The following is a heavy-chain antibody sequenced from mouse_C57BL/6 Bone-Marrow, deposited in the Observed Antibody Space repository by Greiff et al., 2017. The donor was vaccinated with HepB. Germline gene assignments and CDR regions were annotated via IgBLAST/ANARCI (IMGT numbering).Heavy chain of an antibody. J-gene: IGHJ2*01. D-gene: IGHD3-2*02. V-gene: IGHV1-54*01. CDR1: GYAFTNYL. CDR3: AREGSSEYFDY. CDR2: INPGSGGT. Sequence: VQLQQSGAELVRPGTSVKVSCKASGYAFTNYLIEWVKQRPGQGLEWIGVINPGSGGTNYNEKFKGKATLTADKSSSTAYMQLSSLTSEDSAVYFCAREGSSEYFDYWGQGTTLTVSS.